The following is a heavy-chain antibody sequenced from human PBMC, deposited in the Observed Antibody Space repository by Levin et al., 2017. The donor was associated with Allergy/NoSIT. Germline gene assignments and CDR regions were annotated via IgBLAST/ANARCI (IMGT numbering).Heavy chain of an antibody. CDR1: GFTFSTYS. D-gene: IGHD3-22*01. CDR3: AKYYYGSSGCLDY. J-gene: IGHJ4*02. Sequence: GGSLRLSCAASGFTFSTYSMNWVRQAPGKGLEWISYISSSSTIIYYADSVKGRFTVSRDNAKNSLYLQMNSLRAEDTAVYYCAKYYYGSSGCLDYWGQGTLVTVSS. CDR2: ISSSSTII. V-gene: IGHV3-48*01.